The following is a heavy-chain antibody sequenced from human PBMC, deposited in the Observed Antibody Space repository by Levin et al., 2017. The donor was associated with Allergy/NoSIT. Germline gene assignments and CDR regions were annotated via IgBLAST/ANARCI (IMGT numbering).Heavy chain of an antibody. Sequence: GESLKISCAASGFTFSDYYMSWIRQAPGKGLEWVSYISSSSSYTNYADSVKGRFTISRDNAKNSLYLQMNSLRAEDTAVYYCARDRDYGDGGGWFDPWGQGTLVTVSS. CDR1: GFTFSDYY. V-gene: IGHV3-11*05. D-gene: IGHD4-17*01. CDR3: ARDRDYGDGGGWFDP. J-gene: IGHJ5*02. CDR2: ISSSSSYT.